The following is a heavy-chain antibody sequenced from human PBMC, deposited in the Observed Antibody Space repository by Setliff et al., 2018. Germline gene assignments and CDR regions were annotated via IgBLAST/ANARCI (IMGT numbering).Heavy chain of an antibody. V-gene: IGHV4-34*01. D-gene: IGHD6-6*01. Sequence: SETLSLTCAAYGGTFSDYYWTWIRQPPGKGLEWIGEINHSRTTNYNPSLKSRVSISIDTAKDQFSLRMNSVTAADAAIYYCARGRNVAARLLDTWGQGSRVTVSS. CDR2: INHSRTT. CDR3: ARGRNVAARLLDT. CDR1: GGTFSDYY. J-gene: IGHJ5*02.